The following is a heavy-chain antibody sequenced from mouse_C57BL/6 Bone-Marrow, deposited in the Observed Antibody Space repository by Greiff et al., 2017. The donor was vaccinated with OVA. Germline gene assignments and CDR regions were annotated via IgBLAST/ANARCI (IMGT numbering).Heavy chain of an antibody. CDR2: IYPSDSET. Sequence: QVQLQQPGAELVRPGSSVKLSCKASGYTFTSYWMDWVKQRPGQGLEWIGNIYPSDSETHYNQKFKDKATLTVDKSSSTAYMQLSSLTSEDSAVYYCARFITTVVGYFYVWGTGTTVTVSS. CDR3: ARFITTVVGYFYV. V-gene: IGHV1-61*01. D-gene: IGHD1-1*01. J-gene: IGHJ1*03. CDR1: GYTFTSYW.